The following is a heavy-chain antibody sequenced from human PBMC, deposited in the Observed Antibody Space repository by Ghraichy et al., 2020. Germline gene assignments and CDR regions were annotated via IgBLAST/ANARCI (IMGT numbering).Heavy chain of an antibody. J-gene: IGHJ2*01. CDR1: GFTFNNYA. Sequence: GGSLRLSCAASGFTFNNYAMSWVRQAPGKGLQWVSGISGSGGSTYYADSVKGRFTISRDNSKNTLFLQMNSLRAEDTAVYYCARADGDYDVGYFDLWGRGTLVTVSS. D-gene: IGHD4-17*01. CDR2: ISGSGGST. CDR3: ARADGDYDVGYFDL. V-gene: IGHV3-23*01.